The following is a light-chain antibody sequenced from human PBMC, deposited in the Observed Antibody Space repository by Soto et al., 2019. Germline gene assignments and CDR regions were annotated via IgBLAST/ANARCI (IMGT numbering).Light chain of an antibody. CDR2: DAS. CDR3: QQFNGFPLT. V-gene: IGKV1-13*02. CDR1: QDIGSA. J-gene: IGKJ4*01. Sequence: IQLTQSPSSLSASVVDRVTITCRAGQDIGSALAWYQQRPGKAPKLLLYDASNLEAGVPSRFSGSGSGTDFTLTITSLRPEDFATYYCQQFNGFPLTFCGGTKVQIK.